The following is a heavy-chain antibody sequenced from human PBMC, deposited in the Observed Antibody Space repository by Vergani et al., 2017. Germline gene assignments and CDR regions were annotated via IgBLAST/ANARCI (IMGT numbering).Heavy chain of an antibody. Sequence: EEGPGLVKPSETLSLTCTVPGGSISSSSYYWSWIRQHPGKVLEWIGYIYYSGSSYYNPSLESRVTISLDTSKNQFSLKLSSVTAADTAVYYCAREGLYYDSSGYRGRWFDPWGQGTLVTVSS. D-gene: IGHD3-22*01. CDR2: IYYSGSS. CDR3: AREGLYYDSSGYRGRWFDP. J-gene: IGHJ5*02. CDR1: GGSISSSSYY. V-gene: IGHV4-31*03.